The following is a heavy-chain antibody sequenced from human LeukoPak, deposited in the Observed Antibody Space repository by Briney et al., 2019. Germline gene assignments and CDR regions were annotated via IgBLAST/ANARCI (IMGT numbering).Heavy chain of an antibody. D-gene: IGHD3-10*01. CDR2: IIPIFGTA. CDR1: GGTFSSYA. Sequence: SVKVSRKASGGTFSSYAISWVRQAPGQGLEWMGGIIPIFGTANYAQKFQGRVTITADESTSTAYMELSSLRSEDTAVYYCARDGSGNNWFDPWGQGTLVTVSS. CDR3: ARDGSGNNWFDP. V-gene: IGHV1-69*13. J-gene: IGHJ5*02.